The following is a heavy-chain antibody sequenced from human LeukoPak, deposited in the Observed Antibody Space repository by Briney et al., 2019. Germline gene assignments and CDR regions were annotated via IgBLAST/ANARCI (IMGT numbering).Heavy chain of an antibody. Sequence: SETLSLTCTVSGGSISSYYWSWIRQPPGKGLEWIGYIYYSGSTNYNPSLKSRVTISVDTSKNQFSLKLSSVTAADTAVYYCASGRYVHDYYYYGMDVWGQGTTVTVPS. CDR2: IYYSGST. D-gene: IGHD1-1*01. CDR3: ASGRYVHDYYYYGMDV. CDR1: GGSISSYY. J-gene: IGHJ6*02. V-gene: IGHV4-59*01.